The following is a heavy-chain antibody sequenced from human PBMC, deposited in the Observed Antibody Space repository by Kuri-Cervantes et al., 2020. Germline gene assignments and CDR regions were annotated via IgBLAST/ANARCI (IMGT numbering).Heavy chain of an antibody. CDR1: GGSISNSY. CDR3: ARGNKGRVVAATSFDY. CDR2: IYYSGDT. Sequence: SETLSLTCIVSGGSISNSYWSWIRQPPGKGLEWIGNIYYSGDTNYNPSLKSRLTMSVDTSKNQFSLKLRSVTAADMAVYYCARGNKGRVVAATSFDYWGLGTLVTVSS. J-gene: IGHJ4*02. D-gene: IGHD2-15*01. V-gene: IGHV4-59*12.